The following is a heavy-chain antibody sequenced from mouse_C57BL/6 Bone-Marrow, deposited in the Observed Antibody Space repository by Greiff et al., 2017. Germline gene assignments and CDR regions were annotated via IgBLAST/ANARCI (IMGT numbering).Heavy chain of an antibody. CDR2: ISYDGSN. J-gene: IGHJ3*02. D-gene: IGHD2-12*01. CDR3: ARDYDEG. Sequence: VQLQQSGPGLVKPSQSLSLTCSVTGYSITSGYYWNWIRQFPGNKLEWMGYISYDGSNNYNPSLKNRIPITRDTSKNQFFLKLNSVTTEDTATYYWARDYDEGWGQGTLVTVSA. CDR1: GYSITSGYY. V-gene: IGHV3-6*01.